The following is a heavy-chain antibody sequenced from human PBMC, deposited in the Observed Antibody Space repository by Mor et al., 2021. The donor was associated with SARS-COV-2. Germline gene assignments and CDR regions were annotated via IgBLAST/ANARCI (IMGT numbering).Heavy chain of an antibody. CDR3: AKMGGGYSYGYAGMDV. Sequence: GLEWVSAISGSGGSTYYADSVKGRFTISRDNSKNTLYLQMNSLRAEDTAVYYCAKMGGGYSYGYAGMDVWGQG. D-gene: IGHD5-18*01. J-gene: IGHJ6*02. V-gene: IGHV3-23*01. CDR2: ISGSGGST.